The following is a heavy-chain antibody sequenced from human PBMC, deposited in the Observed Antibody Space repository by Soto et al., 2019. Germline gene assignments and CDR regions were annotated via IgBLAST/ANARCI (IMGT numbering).Heavy chain of an antibody. CDR1: GGSISSYY. CDR3: ARDYQGYYDSSGYYGIDV. J-gene: IGHJ6*02. CDR2: IYYSGST. V-gene: IGHV4-59*01. D-gene: IGHD3-22*01. Sequence: SETLSLTCTVSGGSISSYYWSWIRQPPGKGLEWIGYIYYSGSTNYNPSLKSRVTISVDTSKNQFSLKLSSVTAADTAVYYCARDYQGYYDSSGYYGIDVWGQGTTVTVSS.